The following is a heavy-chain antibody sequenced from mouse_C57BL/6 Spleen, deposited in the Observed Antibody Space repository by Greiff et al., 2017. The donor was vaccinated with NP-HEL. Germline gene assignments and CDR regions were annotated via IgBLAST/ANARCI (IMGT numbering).Heavy chain of an antibody. Sequence: EVQLVESEGGLVQPGSSMKLSCTASGFTFSDYYMAWVRQVPEKGLEWVANINYDGSSTYYLDSLKSRFIISRDNAKNILYLQMSSLKSEDTATYYCARADGYLNYFDYWGQGTTLTVSS. J-gene: IGHJ2*01. D-gene: IGHD2-3*01. CDR2: INYDGSST. CDR1: GFTFSDYY. CDR3: ARADGYLNYFDY. V-gene: IGHV5-16*01.